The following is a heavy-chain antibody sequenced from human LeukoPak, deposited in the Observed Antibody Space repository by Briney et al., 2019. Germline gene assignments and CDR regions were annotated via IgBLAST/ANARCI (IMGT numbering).Heavy chain of an antibody. Sequence: PGGSLRISCAASGFSFNGYWMHWVRLAPGKGLVWVSHVNNDGSGTTYADSVKGRFTISRDNAKNTVDLQMNSLRAEDTAVYYCARGGWGTAIDYLGQGTLVTVSS. D-gene: IGHD1-7*01. CDR2: VNNDGSGT. J-gene: IGHJ4*02. CDR3: ARGGWGTAIDY. CDR1: GFSFNGYW. V-gene: IGHV3-74*01.